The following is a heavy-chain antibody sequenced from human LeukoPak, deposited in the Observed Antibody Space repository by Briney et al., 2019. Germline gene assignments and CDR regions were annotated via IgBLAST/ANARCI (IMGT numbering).Heavy chain of an antibody. CDR3: AKGDIAGGISWYFDL. CDR1: GITFSRHA. D-gene: IGHD1-26*01. J-gene: IGHJ2*01. Sequence: GGSLRLSCAASGITFSRHAMAWVRQAPGKGLEWVSTISGTVIAYYADSVKGRFTISRDNSKNTLYLHMNSLRADDTAIYYRAKGDIAGGISWYFDLWGRGTLVTASS. CDR2: ISGTVIA. V-gene: IGHV3-23*01.